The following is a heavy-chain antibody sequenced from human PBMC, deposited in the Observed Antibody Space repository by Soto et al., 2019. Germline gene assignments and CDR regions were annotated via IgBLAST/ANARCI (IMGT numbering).Heavy chain of an antibody. V-gene: IGHV3-30*18. CDR1: GFTFSSYG. CDR2: ISYDGSNK. D-gene: IGHD5-18*01. Sequence: PGGSLRLSCSASGFTFSSYGMHWVRQAPGKGLEWVAVISYDGSNKYYADSVKGRFAISRDNSKNTLYLQMNSLRAEDTAVYYCAKVKVDTAMDYYYYGMEVWGQGTTVTVSS. CDR3: AKVKVDTAMDYYYYGMEV. J-gene: IGHJ6*02.